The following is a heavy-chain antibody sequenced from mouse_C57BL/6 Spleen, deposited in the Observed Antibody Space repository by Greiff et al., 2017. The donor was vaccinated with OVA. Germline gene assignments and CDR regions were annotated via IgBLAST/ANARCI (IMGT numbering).Heavy chain of an antibody. Sequence: DVMLVESGGGLVKPGGSLKLSCAASGFTFSDYGMHWVRQAPEKGLEWVAYISSGSSTIYYADTVKGRFTISRDNAENTLFLQMTSLRSEDTAMYYCARDYGSSYAMDYWGQGTSVTVSS. CDR1: GFTFSDYG. V-gene: IGHV5-17*01. J-gene: IGHJ4*01. CDR2: ISSGSSTI. CDR3: ARDYGSSYAMDY. D-gene: IGHD1-1*01.